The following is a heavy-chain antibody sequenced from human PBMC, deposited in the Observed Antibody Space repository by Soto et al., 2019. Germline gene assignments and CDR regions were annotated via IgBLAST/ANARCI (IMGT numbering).Heavy chain of an antibody. V-gene: IGHV3-11*01. J-gene: IGHJ6*02. CDR1: GFTFSDYY. CDR2: ISSSGSTI. CDR3: ARYCSSTCCYDYYYGMDV. Sequence: QVQLVESGGGLVKPGGSLRLSCAASGFTFSDYYMSWIRQAPGKGLEWVSYISSSGSTIYYADSVKGRFTISRDNAKNSLYLQLNSLRAEDTAVFYCARYCSSTCCYDYYYGMDVWGQGTTVTVSS. D-gene: IGHD2-2*01.